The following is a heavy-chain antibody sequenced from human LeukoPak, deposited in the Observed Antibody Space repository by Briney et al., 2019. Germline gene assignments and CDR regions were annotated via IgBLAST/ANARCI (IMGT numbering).Heavy chain of an antibody. J-gene: IGHJ4*02. CDR1: GFTFSDYN. Sequence: GGSLRLSCAASGFTFSDYNLNWVRQSPEKGLEWVSSITSGTTYIYYADSVKGRFTISRDNAKNSLYLQMNSLRAEDTAVYYCARKMRDSSGYYAENWGQGTLVTVSS. D-gene: IGHD3-22*01. V-gene: IGHV3-21*01. CDR3: ARKMRDSSGYYAEN. CDR2: ITSGTTYI.